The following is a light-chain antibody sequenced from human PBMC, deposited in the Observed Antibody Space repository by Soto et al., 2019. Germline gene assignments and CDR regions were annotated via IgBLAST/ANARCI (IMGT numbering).Light chain of an antibody. J-gene: IGKJ1*01. CDR2: LGS. Sequence: DIVLTQSPLSLPVTPGEPASISCRSSQSLLQRSGYHYLDWYLQKPGQSPQLLIYLGSNRATGVPDRFSGSGSGTDCTLKISRVEAEDVGVYYCLHALQPPPAVGQGTKVEIK. V-gene: IGKV2-28*01. CDR3: LHALQPPPA. CDR1: QSLLQRSGYHY.